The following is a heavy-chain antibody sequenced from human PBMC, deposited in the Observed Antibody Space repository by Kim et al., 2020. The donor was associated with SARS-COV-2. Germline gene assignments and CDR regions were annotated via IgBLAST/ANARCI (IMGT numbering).Heavy chain of an antibody. V-gene: IGHV3-30*18. CDR3: AKEYSSSWCPDY. CDR1: GFTFSSYG. D-gene: IGHD6-13*01. CDR2: ISYDGSNK. J-gene: IGHJ4*02. Sequence: GGSLRLSCAASGFTFSSYGMHWVRQAPGKGLEWVAVISYDGSNKYYADSVKGRFTISRDNSKNTLYLQMNSLRAEDTAVYYCAKEYSSSWCPDYWGQGTL.